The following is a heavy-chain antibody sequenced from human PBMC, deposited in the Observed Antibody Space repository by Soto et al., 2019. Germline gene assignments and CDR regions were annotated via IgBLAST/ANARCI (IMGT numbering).Heavy chain of an antibody. V-gene: IGHV4-34*01. CDR3: ARSHVLRYFAWLFLFDY. D-gene: IGHD3-9*01. Sequence: SETLCLTCAVYGGSFSGYYWSWIRQPPGKGLEWIGEINHSGSTNYNPSLKSRVTISVDTSKNQFSLKLSSVTAADTAVYYCARSHVLRYFAWLFLFDYWGHGTMVTVSS. CDR2: INHSGST. CDR1: GGSFSGYY. J-gene: IGHJ4*01.